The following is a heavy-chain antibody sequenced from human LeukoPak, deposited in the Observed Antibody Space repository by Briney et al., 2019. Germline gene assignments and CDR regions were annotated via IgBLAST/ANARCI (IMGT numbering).Heavy chain of an antibody. CDR3: ARYSSSPRMAFVI. V-gene: IGHV4-59*01. J-gene: IGHJ3*02. Sequence: PSETLSLTCTVSGGSISSYYWSWIRQPPGKGLEWIGYIYYSGSTNYNPSLKSRVTISVDTSKNQFSLKLSSVTAADTAVYYCARYSSSPRMAFVIWGQGTMVTVSS. D-gene: IGHD6-6*01. CDR2: IYYSGST. CDR1: GGSISSYY.